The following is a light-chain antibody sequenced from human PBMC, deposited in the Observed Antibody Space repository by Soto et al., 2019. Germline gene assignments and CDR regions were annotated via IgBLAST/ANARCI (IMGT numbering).Light chain of an antibody. Sequence: EMLMTQYPDTLSVSPGQRVTLSCRASQSVSSSLAWYQQKPGQAPRLLIYGASSRATGIPARFSGSGSGTEFTLTISSLRSEDFAIYFCQQYNDWTTFGPGTKVDIK. CDR2: GAS. CDR1: QSVSSS. V-gene: IGKV3-15*01. J-gene: IGKJ3*01. CDR3: QQYNDWTT.